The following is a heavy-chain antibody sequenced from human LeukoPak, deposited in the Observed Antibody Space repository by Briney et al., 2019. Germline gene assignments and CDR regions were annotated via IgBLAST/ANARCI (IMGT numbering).Heavy chain of an antibody. V-gene: IGHV3-30-3*01. J-gene: IGHJ4*02. CDR1: GFTFSDYA. CDR3: VRQFAS. CDR2: ISYDGSNK. Sequence: GGSLRLSCAASGFTFSDYAMHWVRQAPDKGLEWVAVISYDGSNKYYADSVKGRFTVSRDNGKSSLYLQMNSLRVEDTALYYCVRQFASWGQGTLVTVSS.